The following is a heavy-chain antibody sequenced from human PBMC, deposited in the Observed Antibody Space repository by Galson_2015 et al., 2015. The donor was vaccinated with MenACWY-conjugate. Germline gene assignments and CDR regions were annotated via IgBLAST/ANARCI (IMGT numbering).Heavy chain of an antibody. CDR3: AREPRTDAFDI. Sequence: SLRLSCAASGFTFSSYSMNWVRQAPGKGLEWVSYISSSSSTIYYADSVKGRSTISRDNAKNSLYLQMNSLRAEDTAVYYCAREPRTDAFDIWGQGTMVTVSS. J-gene: IGHJ3*02. D-gene: IGHD1-14*01. CDR1: GFTFSSYS. CDR2: ISSSSSTI. V-gene: IGHV3-48*04.